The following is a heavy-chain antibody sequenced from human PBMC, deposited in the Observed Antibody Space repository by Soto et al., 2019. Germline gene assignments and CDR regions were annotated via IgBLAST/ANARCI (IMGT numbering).Heavy chain of an antibody. Sequence: ASVKVSCKFSGYNFINYGMSWVRQAPGQGLEWMGWISGSNGATKYAQRFQARVTLTTDTSTNTAYMELRSLRLDDTAVYYCARDSKWLIINGNWFDSWGQGTLVTVSS. J-gene: IGHJ5*01. CDR2: ISGSNGAT. CDR3: ARDSKWLIINGNWFDS. CDR1: GYNFINYG. D-gene: IGHD5-12*01. V-gene: IGHV1-18*04.